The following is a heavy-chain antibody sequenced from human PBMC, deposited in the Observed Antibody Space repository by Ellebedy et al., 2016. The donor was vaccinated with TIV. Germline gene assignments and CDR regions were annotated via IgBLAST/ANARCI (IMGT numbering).Heavy chain of an antibody. CDR2: IYYSGST. J-gene: IGHJ4*02. D-gene: IGHD2-2*01. CDR3: ARVWSEPAAPPTVRYFDY. Sequence: MPSETLSLTCSVSGGSVSSGSYYWSWIRQPPGKGLEWIGYIYYSGSTNYNPSLKSRVTISVDRSKNQFSLKLSSVTAADTAVYYCARVWSEPAAPPTVRYFDYWGQGTLVTVSS. V-gene: IGHV4-61*01. CDR1: GGSVSSGSYY.